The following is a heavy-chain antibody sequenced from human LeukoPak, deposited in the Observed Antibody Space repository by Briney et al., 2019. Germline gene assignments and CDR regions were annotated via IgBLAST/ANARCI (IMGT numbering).Heavy chain of an antibody. V-gene: IGHV3-20*04. Sequence: GGSLRLSCAASGFTFDDYGMSWVRQAPGKGLEWVSGINWNGGSTGYADSVKGRFTISRDNSKNTLYLQMNSLRAEDTAVYYCARASRPGSFDWFDPWGQGTLVTVSS. J-gene: IGHJ5*02. CDR1: GFTFDDYG. D-gene: IGHD3-10*01. CDR2: INWNGGST. CDR3: ARASRPGSFDWFDP.